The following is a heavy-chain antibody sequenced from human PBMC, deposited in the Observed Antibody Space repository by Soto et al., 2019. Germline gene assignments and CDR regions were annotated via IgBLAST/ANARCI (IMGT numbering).Heavy chain of an antibody. CDR2: IQSGGPI. D-gene: IGHD7-27*01. CDR3: AREESWARYYYYYMDV. CDR1: GFTVSSKY. J-gene: IGHJ6*03. V-gene: IGHV3-66*01. Sequence: GGSLRLSCAASGFTVSSKYMSWVRQAPGKGLEWVSLIQSGGPIYYADSVKGRFTISRDNAKNSLYLQMNSLRAEDTAVYYCAREESWARYYYYYMDVWGKGTTVTVSS.